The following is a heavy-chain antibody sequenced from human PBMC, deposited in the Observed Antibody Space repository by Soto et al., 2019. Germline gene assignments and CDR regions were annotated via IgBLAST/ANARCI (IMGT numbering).Heavy chain of an antibody. D-gene: IGHD3-10*01. CDR2: INPNSGGT. CDR1: GYTFTGYY. J-gene: IGHJ4*02. Sequence: ASVKVSCKTSGYTFTGYYMHWVRQAPGQGLEWMGWINPNSGGTNYAQKFQGWVTMTRDTSISTAYMELSRLRSDDTAVYYCAREWYLMVREVIKDPLGYWGQGTLVTV. V-gene: IGHV1-2*04. CDR3: AREWYLMVREVIKDPLGY.